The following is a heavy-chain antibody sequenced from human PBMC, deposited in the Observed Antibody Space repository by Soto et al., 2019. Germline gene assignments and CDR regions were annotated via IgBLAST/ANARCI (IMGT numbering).Heavy chain of an antibody. Sequence: GESLKISCKGSGYSFTSYWIGWVRQMPGKGLEWMGIIYPGDSDTRYSPSFQGQVTISADKSISTAYLQWSSLKASDTAMYYCARQVTAMANYYYYGMDVWGQGTTVTVSS. CDR3: ARQVTAMANYYYYGMDV. CDR1: GYSFTSYW. J-gene: IGHJ6*02. D-gene: IGHD5-18*01. CDR2: IYPGDSDT. V-gene: IGHV5-51*01.